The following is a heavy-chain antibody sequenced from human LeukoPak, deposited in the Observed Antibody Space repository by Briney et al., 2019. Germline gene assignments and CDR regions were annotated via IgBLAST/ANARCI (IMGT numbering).Heavy chain of an antibody. Sequence: PSETLSLTCTVSGGSISSYYWNWIRQPPGKGLEWIGYIYNGGSTNYNPSLKSRVTISVDTSKNQFSLKLRSVTAADTAMYYGARGRSSWDNWLDPWGQGTLVTVSS. V-gene: IGHV4-59*01. CDR3: ARGRSSWDNWLDP. CDR1: GGSISSYY. D-gene: IGHD6-13*01. CDR2: IYNGGST. J-gene: IGHJ5*02.